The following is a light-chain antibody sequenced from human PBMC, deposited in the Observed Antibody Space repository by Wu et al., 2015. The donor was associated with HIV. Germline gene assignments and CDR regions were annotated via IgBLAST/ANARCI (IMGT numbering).Light chain of an antibody. CDR1: QSVNNF. CDR2: AAP. V-gene: IGKV1-39*01. J-gene: IGKJ5*01. CDR3: QESSNTPPA. Sequence: DIQMTQSPSSLSASVGDRVTITCRASQSVNNFLNWYQQKPGKAPKLLVSAAPSLHSEAPSRFAGSGSGTDFTLTIDSLQPEDFATYFCQESSNTPPAFGQGTRVEIK.